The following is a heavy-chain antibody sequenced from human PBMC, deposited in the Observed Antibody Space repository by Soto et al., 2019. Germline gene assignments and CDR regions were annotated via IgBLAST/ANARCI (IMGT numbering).Heavy chain of an antibody. V-gene: IGHV4-4*02. CDR3: ARVPTYYDFWSGYYTGGMDV. D-gene: IGHD3-3*01. J-gene: IGHJ6*02. Sequence: QVQLQESGPGLVKPSGTLSLTCAVSGGSISSSNWWSWVRQPPGKGLEWIGEIYHSGSTNYNPSLKSRVTISVDKSKNQFSLKLSSVTAADTAVYYCARVPTYYDFWSGYYTGGMDVWGQGTTVTVSS. CDR1: GGSISSSNW. CDR2: IYHSGST.